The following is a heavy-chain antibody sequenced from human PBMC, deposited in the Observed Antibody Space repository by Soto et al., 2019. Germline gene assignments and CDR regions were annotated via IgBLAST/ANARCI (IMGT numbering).Heavy chain of an antibody. V-gene: IGHV3-23*01. Sequence: EVQLLESGGGLVQPGGSLRLSCAASGFTFSSYAMSWVRQAPGKGLEWVSAISGSGGSTYYADSVKGRFTISRDNSKNTLHLQMSSLRAEDTAVYYCAKVYSYGILQYFDLWGRGTLVTVSS. CDR3: AKVYSYGILQYFDL. J-gene: IGHJ2*01. CDR1: GFTFSSYA. CDR2: ISGSGGST. D-gene: IGHD5-18*01.